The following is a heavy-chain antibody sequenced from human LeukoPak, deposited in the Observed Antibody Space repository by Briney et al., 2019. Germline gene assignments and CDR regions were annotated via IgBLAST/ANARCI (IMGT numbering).Heavy chain of an antibody. CDR1: GFSLSTSGVG. CDR3: AHSDLGYDFWSGYYDY. V-gene: IGHV2-5*01. D-gene: IGHD3-3*01. Sequence: SGPTLVKPTQTLTLTCTFSGFSLSTSGVGVGWIRQPPRKALEWLALIYWNDDKRYSPSLKSRLTITNDTSKNQVVLTMTNMDPVDTATYYCAHSDLGYDFWSGYYDYWGQGTLVTVSS. J-gene: IGHJ4*02. CDR2: IYWNDDK.